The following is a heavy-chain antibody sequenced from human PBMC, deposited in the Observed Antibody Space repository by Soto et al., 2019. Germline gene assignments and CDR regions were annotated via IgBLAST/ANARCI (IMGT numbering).Heavy chain of an antibody. Sequence: SETLSLTCTVSGGSISSSSYYWGWIRQPPGKGLEWIGSIYYSGSTYYNPSLKSRVTISVDTSKNQFSLKLSSVTAADTAVYYCAQTTMVRGVITPVGYWGQGTLVTVSS. D-gene: IGHD3-10*01. CDR3: AQTTMVRGVITPVGY. CDR1: GGSISSSSYY. V-gene: IGHV4-39*01. CDR2: IYYSGST. J-gene: IGHJ4*02.